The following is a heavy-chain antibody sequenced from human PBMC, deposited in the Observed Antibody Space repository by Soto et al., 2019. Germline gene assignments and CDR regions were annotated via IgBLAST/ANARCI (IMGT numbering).Heavy chain of an antibody. CDR3: EKASDYINTGPLDY. J-gene: IGHJ4*01. CDR1: GLSFYNYA. V-gene: IGHV3-30*18. CDR2: ISHDGSDR. D-gene: IGHD4-4*01. Sequence: GGSLRLSCAASGLSFYNYAIHWVRQTPGKGLEWVALISHDGSDRYYGDSVKGRFTISIDNSKNTVYLQMNSLTAEDTAVYYCEKASDYINTGPLDYWRQGTLVPVSS.